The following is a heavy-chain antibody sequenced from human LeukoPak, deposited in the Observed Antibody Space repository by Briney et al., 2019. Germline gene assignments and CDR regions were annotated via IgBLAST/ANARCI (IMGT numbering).Heavy chain of an antibody. V-gene: IGHV3-15*01. CDR3: ARAGGYCGRISCPYYFDY. D-gene: IGHD2-15*01. CDR2: IKSKTDGGTT. J-gene: IGHJ4*02. CDR1: GFTFSNAW. Sequence: GGSLRLSCAASGFTFSNAWKSWVRQAPGKGLEWVGRIKSKTDGGTTDYTAPVKGRFTISRDDTKNTLYLQMNSLKTEDTAVYYCARAGGYCGRISCPYYFDYWGQGSLVAVAS.